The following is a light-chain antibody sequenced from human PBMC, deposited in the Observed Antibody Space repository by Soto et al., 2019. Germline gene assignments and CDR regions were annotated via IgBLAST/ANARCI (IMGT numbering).Light chain of an antibody. V-gene: IGLV2-14*01. CDR1: SSDVGGYNY. CDR2: EVS. Sequence: QSALTQPASVSGSPGQSITISCTGTSSDVGGYNYVSWYQQHPGKAPKLMIYEVSNRPSGVSNRFSGSKSGNTASLTISGLQADDEADYYCSSYTSSSTLDVFGTGTKLTVL. CDR3: SSYTSSSTLDV. J-gene: IGLJ1*01.